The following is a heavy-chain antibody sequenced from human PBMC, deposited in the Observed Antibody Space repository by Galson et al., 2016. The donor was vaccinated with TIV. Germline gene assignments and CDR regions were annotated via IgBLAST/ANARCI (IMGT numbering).Heavy chain of an antibody. D-gene: IGHD6-19*01. CDR3: AKDPLGGWFQNPFDY. Sequence: SLRLSCAASGFPFSIYAMAWVRQAPGKGLEWVSGITGSSAIPYYTASVKGRLTISRDNSKNVLYLQMNSLRVDDTAVYFCAKDPLGGWFQNPFDYWGQGTLVTFTS. J-gene: IGHJ4*02. CDR2: ITGSSAIP. CDR1: GFPFSIYA. V-gene: IGHV3-23*01.